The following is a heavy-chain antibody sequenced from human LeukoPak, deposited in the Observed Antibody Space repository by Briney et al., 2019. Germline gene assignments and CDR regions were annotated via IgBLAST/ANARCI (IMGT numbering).Heavy chain of an antibody. CDR1: GGSISSSSYY. CDR3: ARGGEGATYFDY. J-gene: IGHJ4*02. V-gene: IGHV4-39*01. CDR2: IYYSGST. Sequence: PSQTLSLTCTVSGGSISSSSYYWGWIRQPPGKGLEWIGSIYYSGSTYYNPSLKSRVTISVDTSKNQFSLKLSSVTAADTAVYYCARGGEGATYFDYWGQGTLVTVSS. D-gene: IGHD1-26*01.